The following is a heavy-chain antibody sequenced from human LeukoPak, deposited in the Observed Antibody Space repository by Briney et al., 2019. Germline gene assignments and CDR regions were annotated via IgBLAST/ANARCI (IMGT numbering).Heavy chain of an antibody. CDR3: ARDFGPEYYDILTGYYNDAFDI. V-gene: IGHV4-39*02. CDR2: IYYSGST. CDR1: GGSISSSSYY. D-gene: IGHD3-9*01. J-gene: IGHJ3*02. Sequence: SETLSLTCTVSGGSISSSSYYWGWIRQPPGKGLEWIGSIYYSGSTYYNPSLKSRVTISVDTSKNQFSLKLSSVTAADTAVYYCARDFGPEYYDILTGYYNDAFDIWGQGTMVTVSS.